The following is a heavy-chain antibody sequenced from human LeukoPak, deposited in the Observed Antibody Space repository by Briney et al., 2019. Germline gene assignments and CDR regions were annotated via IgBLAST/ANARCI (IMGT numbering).Heavy chain of an antibody. V-gene: IGHV1-8*01. CDR1: GYTFTSYD. Sequence: ASVKVSCKASGYTFTSYDINWVRQATGQGLEWMGWMNPNSGNTGYAQKFQGRVTMTRNTSISTAYMELRSLRSDDTAVYYCAREFGYCGGDCPRPLDYWGQGTLVTVSS. D-gene: IGHD2-21*02. CDR3: AREFGYCGGDCPRPLDY. J-gene: IGHJ4*02. CDR2: MNPNSGNT.